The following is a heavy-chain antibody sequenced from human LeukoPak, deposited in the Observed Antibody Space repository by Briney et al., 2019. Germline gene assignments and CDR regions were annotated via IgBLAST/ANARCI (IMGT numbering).Heavy chain of an antibody. D-gene: IGHD5-24*01. CDR3: ARVRDGYNDAYDI. V-gene: IGHV1-46*01. CDR2: IKPSGGST. Sequence: ASVKVSCKAYGFTFTNYNMHWVRQAPGQRLEWMGIIKPSGGSTNYAQNFQGRVTMTRDTSTSTVYMELSSLRSEDTAVYYCARVRDGYNDAYDIWGQGTMITVPS. J-gene: IGHJ3*02. CDR1: GFTFTNYN.